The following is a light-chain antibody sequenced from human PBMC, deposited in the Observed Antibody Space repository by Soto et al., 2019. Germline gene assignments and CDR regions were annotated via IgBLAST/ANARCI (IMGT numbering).Light chain of an antibody. Sequence: DIQMTQDPSTLSASVGDTFTITCVASQSISSWLSWYQQKPVKAPKVLIYRASKLESGVTSRFSGSGSGKEFTLTISSLQHEDFATYYCHPYNFYSWTVGPGTKVDIK. CDR2: RAS. V-gene: IGKV1-5*03. J-gene: IGKJ1*01. CDR3: HPYNFYSWT. CDR1: QSISSW.